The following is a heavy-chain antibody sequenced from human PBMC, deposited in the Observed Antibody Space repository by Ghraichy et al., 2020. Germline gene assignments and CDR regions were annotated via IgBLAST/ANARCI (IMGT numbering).Heavy chain of an antibody. Sequence: SETLSLTCAVYGGSFSGYYWSWIRQPPGKGLEWIGEINHSGSTNYNPSLKSRVTISVDTSKNQFSLKLSSVTAADTAVYYCARGGVGDFWPVDYWGQGTLVTVSS. D-gene: IGHD3-3*01. CDR3: ARGGVGDFWPVDY. CDR1: GGSFSGYY. CDR2: INHSGST. J-gene: IGHJ4*02. V-gene: IGHV4-34*01.